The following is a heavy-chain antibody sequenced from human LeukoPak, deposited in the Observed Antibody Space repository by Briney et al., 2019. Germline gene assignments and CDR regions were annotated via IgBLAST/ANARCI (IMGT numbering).Heavy chain of an antibody. Sequence: GGSLRLSCAASGFTFSTYWMHWVRQAPGKGLVWVSLINSGGDDTRYADSVNGRFTISRDNGKNTLYLQMNSLRAEDTAVYYCARRIGYSSGHSAVYYFDYWGQGTLVTVSS. CDR2: INSGGDDT. J-gene: IGHJ4*02. CDR3: ARRIGYSSGHSAVYYFDY. D-gene: IGHD6-19*01. V-gene: IGHV3-74*01. CDR1: GFTFSTYW.